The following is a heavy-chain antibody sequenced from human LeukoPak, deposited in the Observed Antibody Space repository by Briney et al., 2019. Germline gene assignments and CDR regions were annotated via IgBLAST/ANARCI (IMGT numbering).Heavy chain of an antibody. J-gene: IGHJ4*02. CDR2: ISWNSGSI. CDR1: GFTFDGYA. CDR3: AKDISYSGSYGSLYY. V-gene: IGHV3-9*01. Sequence: GGSLRLSCAASGFTFDGYAMHWVRQAPGKGLEWVSDISWNSGSIGYADSVKGRFTISRDNAKNSLYLQMNSLRAEDTALYYCAKDISYSGSYGSLYYWGQGTLVTVSS. D-gene: IGHD1-26*01.